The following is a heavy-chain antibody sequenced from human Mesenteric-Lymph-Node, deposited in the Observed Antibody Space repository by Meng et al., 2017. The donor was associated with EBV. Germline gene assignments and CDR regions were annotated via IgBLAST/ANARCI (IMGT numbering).Heavy chain of an antibody. CDR3: ARASSSGPFDY. CDR2: INTNTGKP. Sequence: QWPSVHFGSELKKPGASVMVSCKASGYTFSWYVMNWWRQAPGQGLEWMGWINTNTGKPTYAQGLTGRFVFSLDTSVSTAYLQISSLKADDTAVYYCARASSSGPFDYWGQGTLVTVSS. J-gene: IGHJ4*02. D-gene: IGHD3-10*01. V-gene: IGHV7-4-1*02. CDR1: GYTFSWYV.